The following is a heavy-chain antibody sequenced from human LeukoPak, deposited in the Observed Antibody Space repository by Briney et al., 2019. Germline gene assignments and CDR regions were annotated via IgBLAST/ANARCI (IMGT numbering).Heavy chain of an antibody. CDR3: ARFYDRSGPHFDY. Sequence: NPSETLSLTCTVSGASISTYYWSWIRQPPGKGLEWIGDIHYSGSTNYTPSLKSRVTISVDTSKNQFSLKLSSVTAADTAVYYCARFYDRSGPHFDYWGQGTLVTVSS. V-gene: IGHV4-59*01. D-gene: IGHD3-22*01. CDR1: GASISTYY. CDR2: IHYSGST. J-gene: IGHJ4*02.